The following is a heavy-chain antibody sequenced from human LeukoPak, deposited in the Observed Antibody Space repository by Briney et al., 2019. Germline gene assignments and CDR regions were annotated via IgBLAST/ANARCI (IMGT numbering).Heavy chain of an antibody. D-gene: IGHD6-19*01. J-gene: IGHJ4*02. CDR2: INPSGGST. Sequence: ASVKVSCKASGYTFTSYYMHWVRQAPGQGVEWMGIINPSGGSTSYAQKFHGRVTLTSHTSTSTLYIELSTLRSEDTAVYYCARAGVRAVAGILFDYWGQGTLVTVSS. CDR1: GYTFTSYY. CDR3: ARAGVRAVAGILFDY. V-gene: IGHV1-46*01.